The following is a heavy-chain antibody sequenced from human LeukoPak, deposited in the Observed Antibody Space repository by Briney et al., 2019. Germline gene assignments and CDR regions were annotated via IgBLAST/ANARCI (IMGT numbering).Heavy chain of an antibody. V-gene: IGHV4-38-2*02. CDR1: SYSINSNYY. J-gene: IGHJ4*02. D-gene: IGHD6-19*01. CDR2: IYHTGST. Sequence: SETLSLTCSVSSYSINSNYYWGWIRQSPGKGLEWIGSIYHTGSTYYNPSLKSRVTISLDTSNKQFSLRLSSVTAADTAVYYCARGSHPVTGTLGGYFDPWGQGTLVTVSS. CDR3: ARGSHPVTGTLGGYFDP.